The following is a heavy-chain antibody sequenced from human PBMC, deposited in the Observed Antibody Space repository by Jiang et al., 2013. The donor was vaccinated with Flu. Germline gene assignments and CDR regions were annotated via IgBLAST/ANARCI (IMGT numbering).Heavy chain of an antibody. V-gene: IGHV3-33*01. Sequence: VVQPGGSLELSCAASGFTFSNYGMHWVRQAPGKGLEWVALIWYDGNNRWSADSVKGRFIISRDSSGNNLYLRMNNLRAEDTAVYYCARDLSLERPRNSYYFHYYMDVWGKGTTVTVTS. J-gene: IGHJ6*03. CDR1: GFTFSNYG. CDR3: ARDLSLERPRNSYYFHYYMDV. D-gene: IGHD2/OR15-2a*01. CDR2: IWYDGNNR.